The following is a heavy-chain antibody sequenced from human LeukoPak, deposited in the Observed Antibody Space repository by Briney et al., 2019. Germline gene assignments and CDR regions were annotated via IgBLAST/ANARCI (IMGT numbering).Heavy chain of an antibody. CDR2: RYVGGRD. V-gene: IGHV4-59*03. J-gene: IGHJ1*01. D-gene: IGHD5-12*01. CDR3: ANTTRVAPDGRAEYFQH. CDR1: GGSISSYS. Sequence: SETLSLTCTVPGGSISSYSWSWIRQPPGKGLEWIGCRYVGGRDLYNPSLKSRVTISVDASEKQISLSLRSVTAADTAMYYCANTTRVAPDGRAEYFQHWGQGTLAIVSS.